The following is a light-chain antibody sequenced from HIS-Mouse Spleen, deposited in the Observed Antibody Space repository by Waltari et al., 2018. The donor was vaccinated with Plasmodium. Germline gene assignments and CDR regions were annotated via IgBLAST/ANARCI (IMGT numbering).Light chain of an antibody. V-gene: IGLV3-10*01. CDR3: YSTDSSGNHRV. J-gene: IGLJ3*02. CDR1: ALPKKY. Sequence: SYELTQPPSVSVSPGQTARITCSGDALPKKYAYWYQQKSGQAPVLVIYEESKRPSGMPEGFSGSRSGTMATFTISGDEVEDEADYYCYSTDSSGNHRVFGGGTKLTVL. CDR2: EES.